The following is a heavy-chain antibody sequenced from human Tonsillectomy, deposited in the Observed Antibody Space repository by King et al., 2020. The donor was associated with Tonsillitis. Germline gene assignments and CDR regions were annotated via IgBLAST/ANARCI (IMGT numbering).Heavy chain of an antibody. CDR2: ITGSGSTL. V-gene: IGHV3-11*01. Sequence: VKLVESGGGVVKPGGSLRLSCAASGFSFSDYYMTWIRQAPGKGLEWISYITGSGSTLYYTDSVRGRFTIYRENVKNTLYLQMNSLRVDDTAVYYCASEALYWNGIRCYYHHYDLWGRGTLVTVSS. CDR3: ASEALYWNGIRCYYHHYDL. J-gene: IGHJ2*01. CDR1: GFSFSDYY. D-gene: IGHD2-15*01.